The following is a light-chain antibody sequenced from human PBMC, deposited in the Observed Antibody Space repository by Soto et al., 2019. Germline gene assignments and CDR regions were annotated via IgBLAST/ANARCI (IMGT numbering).Light chain of an antibody. V-gene: IGKV1-5*01. CDR2: DAS. CDR1: QSISNY. J-gene: IGKJ1*01. Sequence: DIQMTQSPSPVSASVCDRVTITCRASQSISNYLAWYQQKPGKAPKLLIYDASTVESGVPSRFSGSGSGTDFTLTISCLQSEDFATYYCQQYYSYPWTFGQGTKVDI. CDR3: QQYYSYPWT.